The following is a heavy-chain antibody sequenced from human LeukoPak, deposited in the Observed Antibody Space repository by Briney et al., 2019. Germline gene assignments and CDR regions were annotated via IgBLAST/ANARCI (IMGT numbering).Heavy chain of an antibody. CDR1: GYTFTGYY. CDR3: ATMRGDVLLWFGELLDGMDV. Sequence: ASVKVSCKTSGYTFTGYYIQWLRQAPGQGLEWMGWISPDSGATKYAQKFQGRVTMTRDTSISTAYMELSRLRSDDTAVYYCATMRGDVLLWFGELLDGMDVWGQGTTVTVSS. CDR2: ISPDSGAT. J-gene: IGHJ6*02. D-gene: IGHD3-10*01. V-gene: IGHV1-2*02.